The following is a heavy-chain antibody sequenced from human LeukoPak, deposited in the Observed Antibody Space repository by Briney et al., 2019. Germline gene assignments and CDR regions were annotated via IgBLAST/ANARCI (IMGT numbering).Heavy chain of an antibody. Sequence: PGGSLRLPCSASGHTFSNYAMHWAPEARGKALEYVSDISSNGGITYYAESVKGRFTVSSDNSKKMLYLQMNSLRDEDTAVYYCVKDKYPVVVAAILDYWGQGILVTVSS. D-gene: IGHD2-21*02. CDR2: ISSNGGIT. CDR3: VKDKYPVVVAAILDY. V-gene: IGHV3-64D*09. J-gene: IGHJ4*02. CDR1: GHTFSNYA.